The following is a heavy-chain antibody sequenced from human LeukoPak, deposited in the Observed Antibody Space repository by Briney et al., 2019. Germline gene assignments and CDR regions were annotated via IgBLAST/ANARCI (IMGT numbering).Heavy chain of an antibody. CDR2: IYPGDSDT. CDR1: GYTFTTYW. Sequence: GESLKISCKASGYTFTTYWIAWVRQMPGKGLEWMGMIYPGDSDTRYSPSFQGQVTISADKSISTAYLRWSSLKASDTAMYYCARLLEGVAGTWGYWGQGTLVTVSS. V-gene: IGHV5-51*01. J-gene: IGHJ4*02. D-gene: IGHD6-19*01. CDR3: ARLLEGVAGTWGY.